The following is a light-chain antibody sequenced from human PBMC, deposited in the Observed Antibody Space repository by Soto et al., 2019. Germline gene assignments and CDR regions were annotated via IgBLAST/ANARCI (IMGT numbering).Light chain of an antibody. CDR3: QQYGSSGT. Sequence: EIVLTQSPGTLSLSPGERAALSVRASQSVSSSYLAWYQQKPVQAPRLLIYRTSNRATGIPDRFSGSGSGTDFTLNISRLEPEDFAVYYCQQYGSSGTFGQGTKVDIK. CDR2: RTS. V-gene: IGKV3-20*01. J-gene: IGKJ1*01. CDR1: QSVSSSY.